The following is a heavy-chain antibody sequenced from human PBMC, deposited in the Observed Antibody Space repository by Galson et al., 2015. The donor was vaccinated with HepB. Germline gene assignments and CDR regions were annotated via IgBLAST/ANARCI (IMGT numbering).Heavy chain of an antibody. V-gene: IGHV3-11*06. CDR3: AREQGPTRARKNPDY. CDR2: ISSSSSYT. CDR1: GFTFSDYY. Sequence: SLRLSCAASGFTFSDYYMSWIRQAPGKGLEWVSYISSSSSYTNYADSVKGRFTISRDNAKNSLYLQMNSLRAEDTAVYYCAREQGPTRARKNPDYWGQGTLVTVSS. J-gene: IGHJ4*02.